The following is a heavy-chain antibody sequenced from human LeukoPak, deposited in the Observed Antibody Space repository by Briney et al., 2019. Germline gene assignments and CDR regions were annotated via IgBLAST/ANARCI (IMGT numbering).Heavy chain of an antibody. Sequence: SVKVSCKASGGTFSSYAISWVRQSPGQGLEWMGGIIPIFGTANYAQKFQGRVTITADESTSTAYMELSSLRSEDTAVYYCATCSSSSEMDYYMDVWGKGTTVTVSS. V-gene: IGHV1-69*13. D-gene: IGHD6-6*01. CDR1: GGTFSSYA. CDR3: ATCSSSSEMDYYMDV. CDR2: IIPIFGTA. J-gene: IGHJ6*03.